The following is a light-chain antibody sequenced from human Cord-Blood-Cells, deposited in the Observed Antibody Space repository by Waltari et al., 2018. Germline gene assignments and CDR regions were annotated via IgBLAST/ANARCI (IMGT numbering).Light chain of an antibody. V-gene: IGKV3-15*01. CDR3: QQYNNWPPVYT. CDR2: GAS. J-gene: IGKJ2*01. CDR1: QSVSSN. Sequence: EIVMTQSPATLSVSPVERATLSCRASQSVSSNLAWYQQKPGQAPRLLIYGASTRATGIPARFSGSGSGTEFTLTISSLQSEDFAVYYCQQYNNWPPVYTFGQGTKLEIK.